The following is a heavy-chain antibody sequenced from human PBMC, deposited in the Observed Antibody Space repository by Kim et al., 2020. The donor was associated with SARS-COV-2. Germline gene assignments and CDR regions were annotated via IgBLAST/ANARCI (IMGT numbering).Heavy chain of an antibody. J-gene: IGHJ4*02. D-gene: IGHD3-10*01. V-gene: IGHV6-1*01. Sequence: SKTLSLTCAISGDSVSSNSATWNWIRQSPSRGLEWLGRTYYRSKWSNDYAAFVKSRITINPDTSKNQFSLQLNSVTPEDTALYYCARGKSVVRGVTPNFHYWGQGTLVTVSS. CDR2: TYYRSKWSN. CDR3: ARGKSVVRGVTPNFHY. CDR1: GDSVSSNSAT.